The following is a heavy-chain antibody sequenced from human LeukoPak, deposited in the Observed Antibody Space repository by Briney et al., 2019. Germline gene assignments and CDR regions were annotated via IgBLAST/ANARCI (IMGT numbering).Heavy chain of an antibody. J-gene: IGHJ4*02. CDR3: AKDWNSGMLDY. D-gene: IGHD1-7*01. CDR1: GFTFSSYG. CDR2: ISYDGSNK. V-gene: IGHV3-30*18. Sequence: GGSLRLSCAASGFTFSSYGMHWVRQAPGKGLEWVAVISYDGSNKYYADSVKGRFTISRDNSKNTLYLQMNSLRAEDTAVYYCAKDWNSGMLDYWGQGTLVTVSS.